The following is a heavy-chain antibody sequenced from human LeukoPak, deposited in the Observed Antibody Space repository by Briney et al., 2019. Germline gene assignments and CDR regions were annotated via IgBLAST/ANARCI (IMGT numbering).Heavy chain of an antibody. V-gene: IGHV3-7*03. Sequence: GGSLRLSCAASGFTFSSYWMSWVRQAPGKGLEWVANIKEDGSEKYYVDSVKSRFTVFRDNAKDSLYLQMNSLRAEDTAVYYCARVPRGYCANGVCYTGDYWGQGTLVTVSS. CDR2: IKEDGSEK. J-gene: IGHJ4*02. D-gene: IGHD2-8*01. CDR1: GFTFSSYW. CDR3: ARVPRGYCANGVCYTGDY.